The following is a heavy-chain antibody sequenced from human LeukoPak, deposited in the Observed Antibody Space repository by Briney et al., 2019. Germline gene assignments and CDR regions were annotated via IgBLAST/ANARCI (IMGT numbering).Heavy chain of an antibody. J-gene: IGHJ4*02. CDR1: GFTLSDYS. Sequence: GGSLRLSCAASGFTLSDYSMNWVRQAPGKGLEWVSSINSSSSYIYYADSVKGRFTISRDNAKNSLYLQMNSLRAEDTAVFYCARGPSLYYYDSSGYPYYFDYWGQGTLVTVSS. D-gene: IGHD3-22*01. CDR3: ARGPSLYYYDSSGYPYYFDY. CDR2: INSSSSYI. V-gene: IGHV3-21*01.